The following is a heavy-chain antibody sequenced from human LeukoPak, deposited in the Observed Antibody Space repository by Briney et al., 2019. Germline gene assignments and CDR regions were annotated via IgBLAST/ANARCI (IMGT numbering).Heavy chain of an antibody. J-gene: IGHJ6*03. V-gene: IGHV3-48*04. CDR1: GFIFSSYS. Sequence: GGSLRLSCAASGFIFSSYSMNWVRQAPGKGLEWLSYISSSSTTIYYADSVKGRFTISRDNAKNSLYLQMNSLKAKDTAVYYCARNRFPITGTTNNYYYMDVWGKGTTVTVSS. CDR2: ISSSSTTI. D-gene: IGHD1-7*01. CDR3: ARNRFPITGTTNNYYYMDV.